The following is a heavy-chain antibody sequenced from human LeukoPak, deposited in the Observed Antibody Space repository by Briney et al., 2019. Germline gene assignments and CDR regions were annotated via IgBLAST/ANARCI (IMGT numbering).Heavy chain of an antibody. J-gene: IGHJ4*02. D-gene: IGHD5-12*01. CDR1: GGSISSYY. CDR3: ARDLGYAGYFDY. CDR2: IYYSGST. Sequence: SETLSLTCTVSGGSISSYYWSWIRQPPGKGLEWIGYIYYSGSTNYNPSLKGRVTISVDTSKNQFSLKLSSVTAADTAVYYCARDLGYAGYFDYWGQGTLVTVSS. V-gene: IGHV4-59*12.